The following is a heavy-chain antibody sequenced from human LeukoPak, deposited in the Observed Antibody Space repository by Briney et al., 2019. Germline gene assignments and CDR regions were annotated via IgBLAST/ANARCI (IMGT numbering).Heavy chain of an antibody. V-gene: IGHV3-30*03. CDR1: GLTFSNFA. CDR2: ISFDGSNK. J-gene: IGHJ4*02. CDR3: AGVSESGWYYFDY. D-gene: IGHD6-19*01. Sequence: PGGSLRLSCAASGLTFSNFAMHWVRQAPGKGLQWVAVISFDGSNKYYADSVKGRFSISRDNSKDTLHLQMSSLRDEDTAVYFCAGVSESGWYYFDYWGQGTLVTVSS.